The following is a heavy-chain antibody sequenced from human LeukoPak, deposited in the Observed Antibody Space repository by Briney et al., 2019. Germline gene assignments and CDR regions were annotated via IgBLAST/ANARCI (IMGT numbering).Heavy chain of an antibody. Sequence: SETLSLTCAVYGGSFSGYYWSWIRQPPGKGLEWIGEINHSGSTNYNPSLKSRVTISVDTSKNQFSLKLSSVTAADTAVYYCARAVPITIFGVVIDFPFDYWSQGTLVTVSS. J-gene: IGHJ4*02. V-gene: IGHV4-34*01. CDR2: INHSGST. CDR3: ARAVPITIFGVVIDFPFDY. CDR1: GGSFSGYY. D-gene: IGHD3-3*01.